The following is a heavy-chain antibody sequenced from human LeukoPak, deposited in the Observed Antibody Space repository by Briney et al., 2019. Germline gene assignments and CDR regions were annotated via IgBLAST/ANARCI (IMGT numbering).Heavy chain of an antibody. CDR3: ARGLQTTVVTPFAY. CDR2: IQPRDSDG. Sequence: GESLTIYCKAYGYDFTKSCIGWARQMPGKGLEWMGIIQPRDSDGRYSPSFRGRVTFSADKSNNTADLQWSSLKASDTAIYYCARGLQTTVVTPFAYWGQGTLVTVSS. CDR1: GYDFTKSC. D-gene: IGHD4-23*01. J-gene: IGHJ4*02. V-gene: IGHV5-51*01.